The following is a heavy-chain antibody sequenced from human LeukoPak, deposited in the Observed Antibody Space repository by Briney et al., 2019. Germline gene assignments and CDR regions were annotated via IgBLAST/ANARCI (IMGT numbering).Heavy chain of an antibody. V-gene: IGHV4-39*07. D-gene: IGHD6-6*01. CDR3: ARAGRRSSSWAWYFDY. CDR1: GVSISSSNSY. Sequence: SETLSLTCTVSGVSISSSNSYWGWIRQPPGKGLEWIGSIYYSGNTYYNASLKSQVSISIDTSKNQFSLKLNSVTAADTAVYYCARAGRRSSSWAWYFDYWGQGTLVTVSS. J-gene: IGHJ4*02. CDR2: IYYSGNT.